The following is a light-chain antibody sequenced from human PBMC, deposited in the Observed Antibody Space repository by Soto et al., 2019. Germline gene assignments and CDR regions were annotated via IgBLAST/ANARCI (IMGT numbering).Light chain of an antibody. J-gene: IGKJ5*01. V-gene: IGKV3-15*01. CDR3: QQRRNWQVT. CDR2: GAS. CDR1: QSLISN. Sequence: EIARTQSPATLCVSPGERLTLTCPSSQSLISNLAWYQQKPGQAPRLLIYGASTRATGIPARFSGSGSGTEFTFTISSLEPEDFAVYYCQQRRNWQVTFGQGTRLEIK.